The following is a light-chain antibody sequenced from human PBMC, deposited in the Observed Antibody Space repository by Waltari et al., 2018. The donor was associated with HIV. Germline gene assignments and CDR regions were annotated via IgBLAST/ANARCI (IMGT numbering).Light chain of an antibody. CDR2: GAF. Sequence: DIQMPQSPSTLSAFVAHSVTIPCRASQDIVTSLNWYQQKAGKAPKLLIYGAFRLEKGVASRFSGSGSGTDFTLSINSLQPEDFATYYCQQSYNPPRWTFGQGTKVELK. V-gene: IGKV1-39*01. CDR3: QQSYNPPRWT. CDR1: QDIVTS. J-gene: IGKJ1*01.